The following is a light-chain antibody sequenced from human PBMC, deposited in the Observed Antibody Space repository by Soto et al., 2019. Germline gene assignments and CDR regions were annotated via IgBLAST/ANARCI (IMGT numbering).Light chain of an antibody. CDR3: QQCGRSLTII. J-gene: IGKJ5*01. V-gene: IGKV1-27*01. CDR1: QSISSW. CDR2: AAS. Sequence: DIQMTQSPSTLSASVGDRANITCRASQSISSWLAWYQQKPGKVPKLLIYAASTLQSGVPSRFSGSGSGTDFTLTISRPETEDLAVYYCQQCGRSLTIIVGQGTRLEIK.